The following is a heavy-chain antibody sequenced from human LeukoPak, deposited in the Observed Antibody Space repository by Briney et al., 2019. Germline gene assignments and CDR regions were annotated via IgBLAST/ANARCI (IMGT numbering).Heavy chain of an antibody. V-gene: IGHV1-46*01. J-gene: IGHJ1*01. CDR2: INPSVGST. CDR1: GYTFTTCY. D-gene: IGHD2-15*01. Sequence: GVSVRVSCKASGYTFTTCYMHWVRQAPGQGLEWMGIINPSVGSTRYAQKFQGRVSMTRDTSTNTIYMELSSLGSEDTAMYYCARAVEYCSGDGCYHFLYWGQGTLVTVSS. CDR3: ARAVEYCSGDGCYHFLY.